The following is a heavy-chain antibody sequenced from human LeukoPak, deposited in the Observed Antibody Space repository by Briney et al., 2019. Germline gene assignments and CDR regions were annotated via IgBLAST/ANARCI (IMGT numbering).Heavy chain of an antibody. D-gene: IGHD3-22*01. V-gene: IGHV1-69*04. Sequence: SVKVSCKASGGTFSSYAISWVRQAPGQGLEWMGRIIPILGIANYAQKFQGRVTITADKSTSTAYMELSSLRSEDTAVYYCASLDYYDSSGYYYGRLDYWGQGTLVTVSS. CDR1: GGTFSSYA. CDR3: ASLDYYDSSGYYYGRLDY. J-gene: IGHJ4*02. CDR2: IIPILGIA.